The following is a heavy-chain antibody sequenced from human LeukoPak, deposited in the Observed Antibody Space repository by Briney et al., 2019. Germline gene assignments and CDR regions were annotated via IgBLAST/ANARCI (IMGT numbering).Heavy chain of an antibody. CDR1: GGSITGGDYY. Sequence: SETLSLTCTVSGGSITGGDYYWSWIRQLPGKGLEWIGYIFSSGTTYYNPSLKSRLTISLDPSENQFSLTMSSVTAADSAIYYCARYHSSVTSGWFDPWGQGTLVTVSS. J-gene: IGHJ5*02. V-gene: IGHV4-31*03. D-gene: IGHD4-17*01. CDR2: IFSSGTT. CDR3: ARYHSSVTSGWFDP.